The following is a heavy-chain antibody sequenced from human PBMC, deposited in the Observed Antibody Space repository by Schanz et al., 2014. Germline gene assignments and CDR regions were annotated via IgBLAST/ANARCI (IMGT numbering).Heavy chain of an antibody. CDR1: GFTLSSYA. CDR2: ISYDGSNK. D-gene: IGHD2-15*01. J-gene: IGHJ4*02. Sequence: QVQLVESGGGVVQPGRSLRLSCAAYGFTLSSYAMHWVRQAPGKGLEWVAVISYDGSNKYYADSVKGRFTISRDNSKNTLYLQMNALRAEDTAVYYCARDRRYCSGGSCLTFDYWGQGTLDTVSS. V-gene: IGHV3-30-3*01. CDR3: ARDRRYCSGGSCLTFDY.